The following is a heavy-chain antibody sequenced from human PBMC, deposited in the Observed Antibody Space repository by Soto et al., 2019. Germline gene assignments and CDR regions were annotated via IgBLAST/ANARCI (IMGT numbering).Heavy chain of an antibody. CDR1: GYTFTSYD. CDR2: MNPNSGNT. CDR3: ARDFSDVVQIDAFDI. Sequence: ASVKVSCKASGYTFTSYDINWVRQATGQGLVWMGWMNPNSGNTGYAQKFQGRVTMTRNTSISTAYMELSSLRSEDTAVYYCARDFSDVVQIDAFDIWGQGTMVTV. J-gene: IGHJ3*02. D-gene: IGHD2-15*01. V-gene: IGHV1-8*01.